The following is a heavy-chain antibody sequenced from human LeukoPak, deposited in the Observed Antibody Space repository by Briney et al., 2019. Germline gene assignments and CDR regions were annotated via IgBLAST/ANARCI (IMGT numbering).Heavy chain of an antibody. CDR2: INHSGST. CDR1: GGSFSGYY. Sequence: SQTLSLTCAVYGGSFSGYYWSWIRQPPGKGLEWIGEINHSGSTNYNPSLKSRVTISVDTSKNQFSLKLSSVTAADTAVYYCARGRYYYDSSGYYYWGQGTLVTVSS. CDR3: ARGRYYYDSSGYYY. V-gene: IGHV4-34*01. D-gene: IGHD3-22*01. J-gene: IGHJ4*02.